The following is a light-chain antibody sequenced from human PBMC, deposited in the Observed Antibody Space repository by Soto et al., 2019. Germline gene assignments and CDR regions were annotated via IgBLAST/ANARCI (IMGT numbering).Light chain of an antibody. J-gene: IGKJ2*03. CDR3: QQRTNWPPFS. V-gene: IGKV3D-20*02. Sequence: EIVLTQSPGTLSLSPGERATLSCRASQSLSSGYLAWYQQKPGQAPRILIYAASTRAEGIPARFSGSGSGTDFTLTISSLEPEDFAVYYCQQRTNWPPFSFGQGTKLEIK. CDR2: AAS. CDR1: QSLSSGY.